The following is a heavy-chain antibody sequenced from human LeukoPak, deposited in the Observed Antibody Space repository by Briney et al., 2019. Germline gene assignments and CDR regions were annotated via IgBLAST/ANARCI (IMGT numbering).Heavy chain of an antibody. V-gene: IGHV1-2*02. D-gene: IGHD2-2*02. CDR3: ARACTSCYKLYAFDI. CDR1: GYTFTGCY. J-gene: IGHJ3*02. CDR2: INPNSGGT. Sequence: GASVKVSCKASGYTFTGCYMHWVRQAPGQGLEWMGWINPNSGGTNYAQKFQGRVTMTRDTSISTAYMELSRLRSDDTAVYYCARACTSCYKLYAFDIWGQGTMVTVSS.